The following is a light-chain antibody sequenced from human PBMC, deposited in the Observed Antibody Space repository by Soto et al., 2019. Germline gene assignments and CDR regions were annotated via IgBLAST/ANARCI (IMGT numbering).Light chain of an antibody. J-gene: IGKJ2*01. CDR3: HQYNNWPPYT. CDR1: QSVSSY. V-gene: IGKV3-11*01. Sequence: EIVLTQSPCTLSLSPGERATLSCRASQSVSSYLAWYQQKPGQAPRLLIYDASNRATGIPARFSGSGSGTDFTLTISSLEPEDFAIYYCHQYNNWPPYTFGQGTKVDI. CDR2: DAS.